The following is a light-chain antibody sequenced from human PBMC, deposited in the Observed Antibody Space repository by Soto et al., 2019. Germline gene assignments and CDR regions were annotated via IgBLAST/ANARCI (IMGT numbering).Light chain of an antibody. Sequence: QCALTQPASVSGSPGQSITISCTGTNSDIGDYNYVSWYQQHPGKAPKLMIYDVSNRPSGVSNRFSGSKSGNTASLTISGLQAEDEADYYCSSYTSSSTLVVFGGGTKLTVL. CDR3: SSYTSSSTLVV. V-gene: IGLV2-14*01. CDR1: NSDIGDYNY. CDR2: DVS. J-gene: IGLJ2*01.